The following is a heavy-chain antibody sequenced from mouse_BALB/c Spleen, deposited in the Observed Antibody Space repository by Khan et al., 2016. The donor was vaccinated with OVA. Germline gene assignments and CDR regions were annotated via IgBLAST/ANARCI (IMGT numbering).Heavy chain of an antibody. V-gene: IGHV2-6-7*01. CDR2: IWGDGST. CDR3: ARELRLGGFAY. D-gene: IGHD1-2*01. Sequence: QVQLKESGPGLVAPSQSLSITCTVSGFSLTGYGINWVRQPPGKGLEWLGMIWGDGSTDYNSALKSRLSISKDNSKSQVFLKMNSLQTDDTARYYCARELRLGGFAYWGQGTLVTGSA. CDR1: GFSLTGYG. J-gene: IGHJ3*01.